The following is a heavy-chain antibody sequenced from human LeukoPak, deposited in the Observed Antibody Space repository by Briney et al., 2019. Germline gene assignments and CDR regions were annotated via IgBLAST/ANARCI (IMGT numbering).Heavy chain of an antibody. Sequence: SETLSLTCTVSGGSISSYYWSWIRQPPGKGLEWIGYIYYSGNTNYNPSLKSRVTISVDTSKNQFSLKLSSVTAADTAVYYCARVRDDFWSGPSAYFDYWGQGTLVTVSS. CDR1: GGSISSYY. J-gene: IGHJ4*02. D-gene: IGHD3-3*01. CDR3: ARVRDDFWSGPSAYFDY. CDR2: IYYSGNT. V-gene: IGHV4-59*01.